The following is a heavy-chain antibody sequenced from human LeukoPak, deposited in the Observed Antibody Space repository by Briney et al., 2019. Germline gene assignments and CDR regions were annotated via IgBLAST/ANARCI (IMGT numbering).Heavy chain of an antibody. Sequence: PGGSLKLSCAASGFTFSGSAMHWVRQASGKGLGWVGHIRSKANNYATSYAASVKGRFTISRDDSKNTAYLQMNSLRAEDTAIYYCARGGSGFDYWGQGTLVTVSS. J-gene: IGHJ4*02. CDR3: ARGGSGFDY. D-gene: IGHD6-19*01. CDR1: GFTFSGSA. V-gene: IGHV3-73*01. CDR2: IRSKANNYAT.